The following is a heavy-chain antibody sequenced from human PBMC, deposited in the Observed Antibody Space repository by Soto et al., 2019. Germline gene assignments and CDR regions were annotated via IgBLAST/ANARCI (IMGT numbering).Heavy chain of an antibody. Sequence: GGSLRLSCAASGFTFSHYYMNWIRQAPGKGLEWVSSITSRSDYIYYADSLKGRFTISRDNAKNSLYLQMHSLRAEDTAFYYCARVDGYTYPNNYWGQGTLVTVSS. V-gene: IGHV3-11*06. D-gene: IGHD5-12*01. CDR3: ARVDGYTYPNNY. J-gene: IGHJ4*02. CDR1: GFTFSHYY. CDR2: ITSRSDYI.